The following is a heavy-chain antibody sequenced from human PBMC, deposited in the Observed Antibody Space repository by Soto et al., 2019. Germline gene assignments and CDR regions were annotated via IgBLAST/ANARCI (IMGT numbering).Heavy chain of an antibody. J-gene: IGHJ6*02. V-gene: IGHV1-3*01. CDR3: ARSAGYSSSWYGRYYGMDV. Sequence: ASVKVSCKASGYTFTSYAMPWVRQAPGQRLEWMGWINAGNGNTKYSQKFQGRVTITRDTSASTAYMELSSLRSEDTAVYYCARSAGYSSSWYGRYYGMDVWGQGTTVTVSS. D-gene: IGHD6-13*01. CDR2: INAGNGNT. CDR1: GYTFTSYA.